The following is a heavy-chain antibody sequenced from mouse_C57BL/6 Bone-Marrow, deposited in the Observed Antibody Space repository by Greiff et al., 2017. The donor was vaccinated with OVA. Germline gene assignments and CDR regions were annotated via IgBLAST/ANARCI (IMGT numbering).Heavy chain of an antibody. CDR3: ARDYGY. CDR1: GYAFTNYL. CDR2: INPGSGGT. Sequence: QVQLQQSGAELVRPGTSVKVSCKASGYAFTNYLIEWVKQRPGQGLEWIGVINPGSGGTNYNEKFKGKATLTADKSSSTAYMQLSSLTSEDSAVYFCARDYGYWGQGTTLTVSS. J-gene: IGHJ2*01. D-gene: IGHD1-1*01. V-gene: IGHV1-54*01.